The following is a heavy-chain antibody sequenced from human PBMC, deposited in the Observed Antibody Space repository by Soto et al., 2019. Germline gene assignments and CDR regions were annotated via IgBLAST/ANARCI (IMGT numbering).Heavy chain of an antibody. J-gene: IGHJ3*02. V-gene: IGHV1-3*01. D-gene: IGHD2-15*01. Sequence: VSCKASGYTFTNYAMHWVRQAPGQRLEWMGWINAGNGNTKYSQKFQGRVTITRDTSASTAYMELSSLRSEDTAVYYCARGYCSGGSCYPDAFDIWGQGTMVTVS. CDR2: INAGNGNT. CDR1: GYTFTNYA. CDR3: ARGYCSGGSCYPDAFDI.